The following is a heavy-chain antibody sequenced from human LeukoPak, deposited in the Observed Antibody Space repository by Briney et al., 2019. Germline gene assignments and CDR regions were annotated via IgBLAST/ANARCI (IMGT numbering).Heavy chain of an antibody. CDR3: AREPNYYHSIMVDY. D-gene: IGHD3-22*01. V-gene: IGHV1-2*06. CDR1: GYTFTGYY. J-gene: IGHJ4*02. CDR2: INPNSGGT. Sequence: VSVKVSCKASGYTFTGYYMHWVRQAPGQGLEWMGRINPNSGGTNYAQKFQGRVTMTRDTSISTAYMELSRLRSDDTAVYYCAREPNYYHSIMVDYWGQGTLVTVSS.